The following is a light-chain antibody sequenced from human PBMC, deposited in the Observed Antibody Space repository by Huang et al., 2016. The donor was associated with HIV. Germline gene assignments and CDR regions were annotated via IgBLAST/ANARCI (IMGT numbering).Light chain of an antibody. CDR2: GAS. Sequence: EIVLTQSPGTLSLSPGERATLSCRASQSVSSSYLAWYQQKPGQAPRLLIYGASSRATGLPDGVGGSGAGTDFTRTSSRLEPEDVAVYYCQQYGSDLRTFGQGTKVEIK. CDR3: QQYGSDLRT. V-gene: IGKV3-20*01. J-gene: IGKJ1*01. CDR1: QSVSSSY.